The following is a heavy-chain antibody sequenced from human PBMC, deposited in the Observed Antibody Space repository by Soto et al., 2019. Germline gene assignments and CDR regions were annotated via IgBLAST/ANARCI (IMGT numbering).Heavy chain of an antibody. CDR1: GFTFGDYA. V-gene: IGHV3-49*03. CDR3: TREVGSSSSGFYYYYYGMDV. D-gene: IGHD6-6*01. J-gene: IGHJ6*02. CDR2: IRSKAYGGTT. Sequence: GGSLRLSCTASGFTFGDYAMSWFRQAPGKGLEWVGFIRSKAYGGTTEYAASVKGRFTISRDDSKSIAYLQMNSLKTEDTAVYYCTREVGSSSSGFYYYYYGMDVWGQGTTVTVSS.